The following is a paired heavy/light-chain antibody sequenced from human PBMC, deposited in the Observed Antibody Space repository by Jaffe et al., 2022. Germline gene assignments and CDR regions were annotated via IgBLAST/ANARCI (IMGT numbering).Light chain of an antibody. CDR3: MQATQFPHT. J-gene: IGKJ4*01. V-gene: IGKV2-24*01. CDR1: QSLEHSDGNTY. Sequence: DIVMTQTPLSSPVTLGQPASISCRSSQSLEHSDGNTYLSWLQQRPGQPPRPLIYKISNRFSGVPDRFSGSGAGTDFTLKISRVEAEDVGVYYCMQATQFPHTFGGGTKVEI. CDR2: KIS.
Heavy chain of an antibody. J-gene: IGHJ4*02. CDR3: AKDKAAAGAFDY. D-gene: IGHD6-13*01. CDR1: GFTFSSYA. V-gene: IGHV3-30*18. Sequence: QVQLVESGGGVVQPGRSLRLSCAASGFTFSSYAMQWVRQTPGKGLEWVAVISSDGSYARYTDAVRGRFTISRDNSKNALYLQMNSLRGEDTAMYYCAKDKAAAGAFDYWGQGTLVTVSS. CDR2: ISSDGSYA.